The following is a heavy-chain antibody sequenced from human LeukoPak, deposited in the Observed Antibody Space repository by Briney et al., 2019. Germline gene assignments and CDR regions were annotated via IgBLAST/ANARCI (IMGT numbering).Heavy chain of an antibody. J-gene: IGHJ6*02. CDR2: IKQDGSEK. D-gene: IGHD3-10*01. CDR1: GFTFSSYW. V-gene: IGHV3-7*01. Sequence: GGSLRLSCAASGFTFSSYWMSWVRQAPAKGLEWVANIKQDGSEKYYVDSVKGRFTISRDNAKNSLYLQMNSLRAEDTAVYYCARVIMVRGVGYYGMDVWGQGTTVTVSS. CDR3: ARVIMVRGVGYYGMDV.